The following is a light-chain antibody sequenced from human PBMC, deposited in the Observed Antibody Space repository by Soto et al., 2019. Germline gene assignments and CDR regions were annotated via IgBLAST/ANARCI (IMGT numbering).Light chain of an antibody. CDR2: DAS. CDR3: LQYGSAPRT. V-gene: IGKV3-20*01. Sequence: ENVVTQSPGSLSLSPGERATLSCRASQSVSTYLAWYQQKPGQAPRLLIYDASSRATGIPDRFSGSGSGTDFTLTINRLEPEDLAVYYCLQYGSAPRTFGQGTKVDIK. J-gene: IGKJ1*01. CDR1: QSVSTY.